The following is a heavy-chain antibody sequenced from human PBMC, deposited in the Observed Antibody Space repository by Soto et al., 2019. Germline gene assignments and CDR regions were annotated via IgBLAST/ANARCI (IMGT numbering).Heavy chain of an antibody. Sequence: GGSLRLSCAASGFTFSSYAMSWVRQAPGKGLEWVSAISGSGGSTYYADSVKGRFTISRDNSKNTLYLQMNSLRAEDTSVYYCAKDAGIAARPRNAFDIWGQGTMVTVSS. V-gene: IGHV3-23*01. CDR2: ISGSGGST. CDR1: GFTFSSYA. J-gene: IGHJ3*02. D-gene: IGHD6-6*01. CDR3: AKDAGIAARPRNAFDI.